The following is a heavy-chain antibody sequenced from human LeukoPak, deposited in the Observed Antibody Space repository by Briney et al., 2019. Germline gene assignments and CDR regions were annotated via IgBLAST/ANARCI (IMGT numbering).Heavy chain of an antibody. CDR2: IYYSGST. J-gene: IGHJ4*02. Sequence: SETLSLTCTVSGGSISSSNYYWAWIRQPPGKGLEWIGYIYYSGSTNYNPSLKSRVTISVDTSKNQFSLKLSSVTAADTAVYYCARDRGSYGIDYWGQGTLVTVSS. CDR1: GGSISSSNYY. D-gene: IGHD1-26*01. V-gene: IGHV4-61*01. CDR3: ARDRGSYGIDY.